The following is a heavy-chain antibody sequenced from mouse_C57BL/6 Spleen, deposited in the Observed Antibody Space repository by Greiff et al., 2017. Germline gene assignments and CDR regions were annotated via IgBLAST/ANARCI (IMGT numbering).Heavy chain of an antibody. V-gene: IGHV1-64*01. CDR3: ASPLYYYGSSLFAY. CDR2: IHPNSGST. CDR1: GYTFTSYW. J-gene: IGHJ3*01. Sequence: QVQLQQPGAELVKPGASVKLSCKASGYTFTSYWMHWVKQRPGQGLEWIGMIHPNSGSTNYNEKFKSKATLTVDKSSSTAYMQLSSLTSEDSAVYYCASPLYYYGSSLFAYWGQGTLVTVSA. D-gene: IGHD1-1*01.